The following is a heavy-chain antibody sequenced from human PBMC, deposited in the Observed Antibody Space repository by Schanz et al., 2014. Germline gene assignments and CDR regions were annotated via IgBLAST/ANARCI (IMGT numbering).Heavy chain of an antibody. CDR3: ARDEGRDGYNLAFDV. D-gene: IGHD5-12*01. CDR1: GFSFSSYG. CDR2: IRYNGINE. Sequence: QVQLVESGGGVVQPGGSLRLSCAASGFSFSSYGMHWVRQARGKGLEWVAFIRYNGINEYYGDSVKGRFIISRDSSKHTLFIQMNSLRDDDTAVYFCARDEGRDGYNLAFDVWGQGTLVTVSS. J-gene: IGHJ3*01. V-gene: IGHV3-30*02.